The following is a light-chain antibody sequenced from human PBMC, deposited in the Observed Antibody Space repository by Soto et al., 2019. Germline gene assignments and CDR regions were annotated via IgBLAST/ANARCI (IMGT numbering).Light chain of an antibody. CDR2: GAS. CDR1: QSVGSY. V-gene: IGKV3-15*01. Sequence: EIVMTQSPATLSVSPGERATLSCRASQSVGSYLAWYQRKPGQAPRLLLYGASTRATGIPARFSGSGSGTEFTLTISSLQSEDFAVYYCHQYNKGPQTFGQGTKVEIK. CDR3: HQYNKGPQT. J-gene: IGKJ1*01.